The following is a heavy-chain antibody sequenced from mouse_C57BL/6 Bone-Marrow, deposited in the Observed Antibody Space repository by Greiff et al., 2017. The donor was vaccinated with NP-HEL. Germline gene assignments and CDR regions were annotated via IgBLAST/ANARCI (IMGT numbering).Heavy chain of an antibody. Sequence: EVQGVESGGGLVKPGGSLKLSCAASGFTFSSYAMSWVRQTPEKRLEWVATISDGGSYTYYPDNVKGRFTISRDNAKNNLYLQMSHLKSEDTAMYYCARSWFTGAYWGQGTLVTVSA. J-gene: IGHJ3*01. CDR3: ARSWFTGAY. V-gene: IGHV5-4*01. CDR1: GFTFSSYA. CDR2: ISDGGSYT. D-gene: IGHD2-2*01.